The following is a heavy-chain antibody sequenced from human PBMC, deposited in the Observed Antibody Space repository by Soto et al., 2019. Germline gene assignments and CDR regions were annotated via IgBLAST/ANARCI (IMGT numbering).Heavy chain of an antibody. J-gene: IGHJ4*02. CDR1: GGSFIGYY. CDR3: ARGLPLSGNFWNGYYYFDS. D-gene: IGHD3-3*01. Sequence: PSETLSLTCAVSGGSFIGYYWIFSRHSPFKWLEWIGDINHSGGTNYNPSLKGRVTISGDTSRSQFSLRLSSVTAADTAVYYCARGLPLSGNFWNGYYYFDSWGLGTLVTVSS. CDR2: INHSGGT. V-gene: IGHV4-34*01.